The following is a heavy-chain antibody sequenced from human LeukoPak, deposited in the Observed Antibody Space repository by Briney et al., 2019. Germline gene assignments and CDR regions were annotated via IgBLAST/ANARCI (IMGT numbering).Heavy chain of an antibody. CDR2: IRYDGSNK. Sequence: PGGSLRLSCAASGFTFSSYGMHWVRQAPGKGLEWVAFIRYDGSNKYYADSVKGRFTISRDNFKNTLYLQMNSLRAEDTAVYYCAKDLDTYYYGSGSHWGQGTLVTVSS. J-gene: IGHJ4*02. CDR1: GFTFSSYG. D-gene: IGHD3-10*01. CDR3: AKDLDTYYYGSGSH. V-gene: IGHV3-30*02.